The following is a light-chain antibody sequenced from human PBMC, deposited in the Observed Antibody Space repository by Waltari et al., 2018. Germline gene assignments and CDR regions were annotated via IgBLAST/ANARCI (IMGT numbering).Light chain of an antibody. CDR2: EVS. V-gene: IGLV2-8*01. J-gene: IGLJ2*01. CDR3: SSYAGSNNFVV. Sequence: QSALTQPPSASGSPGQSVPLSCTGTSSDVGGYNYVSWYQQHPGKAPKLMIYEVSKRPSGFPDRFSGSKSGNTASLTVSGLQAEDEADYYCSSYAGSNNFVVFGGGTKLTVL. CDR1: SSDVGGYNY.